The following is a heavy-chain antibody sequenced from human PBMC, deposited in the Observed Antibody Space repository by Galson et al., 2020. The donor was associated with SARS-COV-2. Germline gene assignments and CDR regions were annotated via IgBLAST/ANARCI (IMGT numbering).Heavy chain of an antibody. CDR2: IYTSGST. CDR1: GGSISSGSYY. V-gene: IGHV4-61*02. J-gene: IGHJ5*02. CDR3: ARDWYSGSCWSNWFDP. Sequence: SETLSLTCTVSGGSISSGSYYWRWIRQPAGKGLEWIGRIYTSGSTNYNPSLKSRVTISVDTSKNQFSLTLSSVTAADTAVYYCARDWYSGSCWSNWFDPWGHRTLVTVSS. D-gene: IGHD1-26*01.